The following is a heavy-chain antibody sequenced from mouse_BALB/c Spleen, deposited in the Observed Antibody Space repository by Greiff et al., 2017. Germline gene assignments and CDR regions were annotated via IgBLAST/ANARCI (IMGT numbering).Heavy chain of an antibody. CDR2: ISSGGST. Sequence: EVMLVESGGGLVKPGGSLKLSCAASGFTFSSYAMSWVRQTPEKRLEWVASISSGGSTYYSDSVMGRFTISRDNARNILYLQMSRLMSEDTAVYYCASGGGPDPWFAYWGQGTLVTVSA. CDR3: ASGGGPDPWFAY. J-gene: IGHJ3*01. V-gene: IGHV5-6-5*01. CDR1: GFTFSSYA.